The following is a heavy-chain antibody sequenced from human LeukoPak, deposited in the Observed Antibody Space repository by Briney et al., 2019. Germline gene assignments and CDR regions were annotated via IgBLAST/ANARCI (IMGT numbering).Heavy chain of an antibody. J-gene: IGHJ6*03. Sequence: SVKVSCKASGGTFSSYAISWVRQAPGQGLEWMGGIIPIFGTANYAQKFQGRVPITTDESTSTAYMELSSLRSEDTAVYYCARVRVADHYYYYYMDVWGKGTTVTVSS. V-gene: IGHV1-69*05. D-gene: IGHD2-15*01. CDR1: GGTFSSYA. CDR2: IIPIFGTA. CDR3: ARVRVADHYYYYYMDV.